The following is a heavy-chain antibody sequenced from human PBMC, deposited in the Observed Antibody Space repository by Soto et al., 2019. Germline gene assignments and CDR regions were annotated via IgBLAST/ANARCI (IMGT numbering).Heavy chain of an antibody. CDR2: VYYSGST. V-gene: IGHV4-39*01. CDR1: GDSIRSTSYY. D-gene: IGHD6-13*01. J-gene: IGHJ4*02. Sequence: SETLSLTCSVSGDSIRSTSYYWGWIRQPPGKGLEWIGNVYYSGSTYYNPPLKSRVTISVDTSKNQFSLSLSSVTAADTAVYYCAKTAGSNSWYKTPFDYWGRGTLVTVSS. CDR3: AKTAGSNSWYKTPFDY.